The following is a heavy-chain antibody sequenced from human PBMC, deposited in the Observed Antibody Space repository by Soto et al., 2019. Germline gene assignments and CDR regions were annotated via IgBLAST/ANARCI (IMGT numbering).Heavy chain of an antibody. CDR3: ARENCGGDCYYYYGMDV. CDR1: GGTFSSYA. D-gene: IGHD2-21*02. Sequence: QVQLVQSGAEVKKPGSSVKVSCKASGGTFSSYAISWVRQAPGQGLEWMGGIIPIFGTANYAQKFQGRVTITADETTSTAYMELSRLRSEDKAVYYCARENCGGDCYYYYGMDVWGQGTTVTVSS. CDR2: IIPIFGTA. J-gene: IGHJ6*02. V-gene: IGHV1-69*01.